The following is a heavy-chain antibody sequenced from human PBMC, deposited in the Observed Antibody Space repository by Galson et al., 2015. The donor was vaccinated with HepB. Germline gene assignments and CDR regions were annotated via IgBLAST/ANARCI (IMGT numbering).Heavy chain of an antibody. V-gene: IGHV3-30*18. CDR1: GFTFSSYG. CDR3: AKDENSSGWSEVDY. Sequence: SLRLSCAASGFTFSSYGMHWVRQAPGKGLEWVAVISYDGSNKYYADSVKGRFTISRDNSKNTLYLQMNSLRAEDTAVYYCAKDENSSGWSEVDYWGQGTLVTVSS. CDR2: ISYDGSNK. J-gene: IGHJ4*02. D-gene: IGHD6-19*01.